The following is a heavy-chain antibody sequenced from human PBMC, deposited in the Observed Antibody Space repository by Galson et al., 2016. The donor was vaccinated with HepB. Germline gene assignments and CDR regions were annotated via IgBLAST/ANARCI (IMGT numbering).Heavy chain of an antibody. CDR3: AHHGPDYDFLTGYSLCWLDP. CDR2: IYWDNDK. CDR1: GFSLSTTGVG. Sequence: PALVKPTQTLTLTCTFSGFSLSTTGVGVAWIRQPPGKALEWLALIYWDNDKRYNPYLKTRLSITKDTSKKQVVLTMSNMDPVDQGSYYCAHHGPDYDFLTGYSLCWLDPWGPGTLVTVSS. J-gene: IGHJ5*02. D-gene: IGHD3-9*01. V-gene: IGHV2-5*02.